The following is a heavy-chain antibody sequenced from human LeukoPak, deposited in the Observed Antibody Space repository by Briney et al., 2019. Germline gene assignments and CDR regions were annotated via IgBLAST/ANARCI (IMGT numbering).Heavy chain of an antibody. CDR2: INPSGGST. V-gene: IGHV1-46*01. CDR1: GGTFSSYA. CDR3: ARGVVAIQDLNYFDY. J-gene: IGHJ4*02. Sequence: ASVKVSCKASGGTFSSYAISWVRQAPGQGLEWMGIINPSGGSTRYAQKFQGRITMTRDTSTSTVYMELSSLRSEDTAVYYCARGVVAIQDLNYFDYWGQGTLVTVSS. D-gene: IGHD2-15*01.